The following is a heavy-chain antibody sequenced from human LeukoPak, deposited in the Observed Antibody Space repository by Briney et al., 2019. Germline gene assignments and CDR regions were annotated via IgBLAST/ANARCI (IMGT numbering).Heavy chain of an antibody. CDR2: INPTGGST. CDR1: GYTFTSYD. V-gene: IGHV1-46*01. Sequence: ASVKVSCKASGYTFTSYDINWVRQAPGQGLEWMGLINPTGGSTGYAQKFQGRVTMTRDMSTSTDYMELSSLRPEDTAIYYCARDNSVGDNAWWFDPWGQGTLVTVSS. D-gene: IGHD1-26*01. J-gene: IGHJ5*02. CDR3: ARDNSVGDNAWWFDP.